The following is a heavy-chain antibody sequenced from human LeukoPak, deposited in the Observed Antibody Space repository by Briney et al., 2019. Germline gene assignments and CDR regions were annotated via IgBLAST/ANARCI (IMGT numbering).Heavy chain of an antibody. CDR2: INHSGST. V-gene: IGHV4-34*01. D-gene: IGHD2-15*01. CDR1: GGSISSYY. J-gene: IGHJ6*03. Sequence: SETLSLTCTVSGGSISSYYWSWIRQPPGKGLEWIGEINHSGSTNYNPSLKSRVTISVDTSKNQFSLKLSSVTAADTAVYYCARGGGGSRYYYYYYYMDVWGKGTTVTVSS. CDR3: ARGGGGSRYYYYYYYMDV.